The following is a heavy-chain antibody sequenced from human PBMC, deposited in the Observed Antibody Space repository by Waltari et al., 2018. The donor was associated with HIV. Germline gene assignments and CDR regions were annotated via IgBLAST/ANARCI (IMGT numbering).Heavy chain of an antibody. D-gene: IGHD4-17*01. CDR1: GSTFTTYA. J-gene: IGHJ4*02. CDR2: IYGSGGRA. Sequence: EVQLLASGGDLVQPGGSLRLSCAGSGSTFTTYAMAWVRQAPGKGPEWVSGIYGSGGRAYYSDSVRGRFTISRDDSKNTLYLQMNSLRTEDAAVYYCAKGRLTTTSFDYWGQGTLVTVSS. CDR3: AKGRLTTTSFDY. V-gene: IGHV3-23*01.